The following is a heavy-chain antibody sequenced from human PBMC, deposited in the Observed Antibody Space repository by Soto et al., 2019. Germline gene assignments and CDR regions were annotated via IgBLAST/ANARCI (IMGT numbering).Heavy chain of an antibody. V-gene: IGHV3-30*18. Sequence: QVQLVASGGGVVQPGRSLRLSCAASGFTFSSYGMHWVRQAPGKGLEWVAVISYDGSNTYYADSVKGRFTISRDNSKNTLYRQMNSLRAEDRAVYYCVKDCGYSYGGDYWGQGTLVTVSS. J-gene: IGHJ4*02. CDR3: VKDCGYSYGGDY. CDR1: GFTFSSYG. CDR2: ISYDGSNT. D-gene: IGHD5-18*01.